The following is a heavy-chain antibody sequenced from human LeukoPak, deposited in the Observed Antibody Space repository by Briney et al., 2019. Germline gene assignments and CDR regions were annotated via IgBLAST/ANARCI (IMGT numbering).Heavy chain of an antibody. CDR3: AKDQGDAAMVSYY. CDR2: IYSGGRT. Sequence: GGSLRLSCAASGFTVSSNHMSWVRQTPGKGLEWVSVIYSGGRTYYADSVKGRFTISRDNSKNTLYLQMNSLRAEDTAIYYCAKDQGDAAMVSYYWGQGTLVTVSS. V-gene: IGHV3-53*01. D-gene: IGHD5-18*01. CDR1: GFTVSSNH. J-gene: IGHJ4*02.